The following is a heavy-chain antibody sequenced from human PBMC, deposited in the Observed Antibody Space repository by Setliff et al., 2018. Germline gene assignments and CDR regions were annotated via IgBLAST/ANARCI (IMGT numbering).Heavy chain of an antibody. D-gene: IGHD1-20*01. Sequence: RASVKVSCKASGYTFTRYGISWVRQAPGKGFEWMGWIGPYNGNTYYAQKFQGRVAITTDTSTSTAYMELRSLRSDDTAVYYCAKGGNITRETYYYYGMDVWGQGTTVTV. CDR2: IGPYNGNT. V-gene: IGHV1-18*01. CDR1: GYTFTRYG. CDR3: AKGGNITRETYYYYGMDV. J-gene: IGHJ6*02.